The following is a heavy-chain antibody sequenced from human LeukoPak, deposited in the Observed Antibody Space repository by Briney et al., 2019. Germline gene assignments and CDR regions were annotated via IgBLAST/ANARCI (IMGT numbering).Heavy chain of an antibody. CDR3: ARDQDYYGMDV. Sequence: GGSLRLSCAASGFTFSSYAMHWVRQAPGKGLEYVSAISSNGGSTYYANSVKGRFTISRDNSKNTLYLQMGSLRAEDMAVYYCARDQDYYGMDVWGQGTTATVSS. J-gene: IGHJ6*02. V-gene: IGHV3-64*01. CDR1: GFTFSSYA. CDR2: ISSNGGST.